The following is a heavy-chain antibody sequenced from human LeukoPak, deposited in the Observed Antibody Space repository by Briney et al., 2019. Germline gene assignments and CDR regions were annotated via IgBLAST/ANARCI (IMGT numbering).Heavy chain of an antibody. CDR3: AREEPIRGVDY. Sequence: GGSLRLSCAASGLTFSSYSMNWVRQAPGKGLEWISYISSSSSTIYYADSVKGRFTISRDNAKNSLYLQMNSLRAEDTAVYYCAREEPIRGVDYWGQGTLVTVSS. CDR2: ISSSSSTI. CDR1: GLTFSSYS. V-gene: IGHV3-48*01. D-gene: IGHD3-10*01. J-gene: IGHJ4*02.